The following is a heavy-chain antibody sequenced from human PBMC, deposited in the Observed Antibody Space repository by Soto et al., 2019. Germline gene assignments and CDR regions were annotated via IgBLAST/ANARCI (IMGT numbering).Heavy chain of an antibody. V-gene: IGHV3-7*01. Sequence: HPGGSLRLSCAASGFTFSSYLMTWVRQAPGKGLDFLATIKPDGSDTYYVDSVKGLFTISRYNAKNSRSLHRNSLRAQDTALYNSEPDFSGSGTWGQDTALTVSS. CDR1: GFTFSSYL. D-gene: IGHD3-3*01. J-gene: IGHJ6*02. CDR2: IKPDGSDT. CDR3: EPDFSGSGT.